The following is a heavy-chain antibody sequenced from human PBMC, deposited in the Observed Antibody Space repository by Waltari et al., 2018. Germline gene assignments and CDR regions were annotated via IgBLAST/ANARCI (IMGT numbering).Heavy chain of an antibody. CDR2: VLSTGKT. J-gene: IGHJ5*02. Sequence: QLQLQESGPGLVKPSGTLSLSCAVSGDSVTSPNLWSWVRQSPQRGLEWIGQVLSTGKTNYSPAFASRVTMSLDASNNQFSLKGTSATAADTAVYYCARDRGRGLYLDAWGPGALVTVSP. V-gene: IGHV4-4*02. D-gene: IGHD2-15*01. CDR3: ARDRGRGLYLDA. CDR1: GDSVTSPNL.